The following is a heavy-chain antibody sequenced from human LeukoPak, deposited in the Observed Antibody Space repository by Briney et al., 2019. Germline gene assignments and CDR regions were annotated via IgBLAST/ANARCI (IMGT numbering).Heavy chain of an antibody. D-gene: IGHD1-26*01. V-gene: IGHV3-7*01. CDR2: MNIDGSEK. CDR3: ARDPVEWELLLDY. CDR1: GFSFTTHA. Sequence: GGSLRLSCAASGFSFTTHAMNWVRQAPGKRLEWVANMNIDGSEKYYADSVKGRFSISRDNARNSVYLQMASLRVEDTAVYYCARDPVEWELLLDYWGQGTLVTVSS. J-gene: IGHJ4*02.